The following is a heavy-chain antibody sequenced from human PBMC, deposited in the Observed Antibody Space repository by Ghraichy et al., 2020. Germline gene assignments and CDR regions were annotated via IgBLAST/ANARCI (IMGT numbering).Heavy chain of an antibody. CDR3: ARRYPNSAYLEDFDN. CDR1: GASFTSGSYY. D-gene: IGHD3-22*01. CDR2: LDYRGRT. J-gene: IGHJ4*02. Sequence: SETLSLTCTVSGASFTSGSYYWGWIRQPPGKGLEWVGSLDYRGRTYYNPSLESRVSISVDTAKNQVSLKVRSVTAADTSVDYWARRYPNSAYLEDFDNWGQGTLSTVSS. V-gene: IGHV4-39*01.